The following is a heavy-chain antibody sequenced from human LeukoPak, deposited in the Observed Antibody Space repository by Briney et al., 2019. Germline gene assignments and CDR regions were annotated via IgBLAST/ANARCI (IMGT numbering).Heavy chain of an antibody. D-gene: IGHD4-17*01. CDR1: GGSFSGYY. V-gene: IGHV4-34*01. Sequence: SETLSLTCAVYGGSFSGYYWSWIRQPPGKGLEWIGEINHSGSTNYNPSLKSRVTISVDTSKNQFSLKLSSVTAADTAVYYCAREYSGPDYGDYPGEEQDWGYFDLWGRGTLVTVSS. J-gene: IGHJ2*01. CDR2: INHSGST. CDR3: AREYSGPDYGDYPGEEQDWGYFDL.